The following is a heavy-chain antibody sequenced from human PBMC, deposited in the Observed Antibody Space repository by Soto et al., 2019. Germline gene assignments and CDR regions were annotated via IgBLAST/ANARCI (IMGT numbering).Heavy chain of an antibody. CDR1: GFTVSSNY. CDR2: IYSGGST. CDR3: ARVPVAGKLEYVFDY. D-gene: IGHD6-19*01. J-gene: IGHJ4*02. V-gene: IGHV3-53*04. Sequence: GGSLRLSCAASGFTVSSNYMSWVRQAPGKGLEWVSVIYSGGSTYYADSGKGRFTISRHNSKNTLYLQMNSLRAEDTAVYYCARVPVAGKLEYVFDYWGQGTLVTVSS.